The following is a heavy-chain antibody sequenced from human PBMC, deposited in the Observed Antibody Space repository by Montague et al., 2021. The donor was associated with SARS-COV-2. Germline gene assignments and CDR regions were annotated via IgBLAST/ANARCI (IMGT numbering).Heavy chain of an antibody. V-gene: IGHV4-34*01. J-gene: IGHJ6*03. CDR3: ARLGDGVVPSPILGVGPYYSYYYMDV. CDR1: GGSFSTYS. Sequence: SETLSLTCAVHGGSFSTYSWNWIRQPPGKGLEWIGEIHHGGGINYNPSLKSRVTISADTSKNQFSLKLTSVAAADTAVYYCARLGDGVVPSPILGVGPYYSYYYMDVWGKGTTVTVSS. D-gene: IGHD3-10*01. CDR2: IHHGGGI.